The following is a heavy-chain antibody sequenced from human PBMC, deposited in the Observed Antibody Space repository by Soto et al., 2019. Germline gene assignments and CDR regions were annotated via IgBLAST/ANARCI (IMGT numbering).Heavy chain of an antibody. CDR1: GASISGFY. J-gene: IGHJ5*02. D-gene: IGHD1-1*01. V-gene: IGHV4-4*07. Sequence: ETLSLTCTVSGASISGFYWSWIRKSAGKGLEWIGRIYATGTTDYNPSLKSRVMMSVDTSKKQFSLKLRSVTAADTAVYYCVRDGTKTLRDWFDPWGQGISVTVS. CDR3: VRDGTKTLRDWFDP. CDR2: IYATGTT.